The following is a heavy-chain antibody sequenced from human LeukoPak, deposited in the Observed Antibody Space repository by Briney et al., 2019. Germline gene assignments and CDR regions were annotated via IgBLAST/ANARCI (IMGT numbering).Heavy chain of an antibody. CDR1: GGSISSYY. J-gene: IGHJ6*02. CDR3: ARTMVYGMDV. CDR2: IYYSGGT. Sequence: SETLSLTHTVSGGSISSYYWSWIRQPPGKGLEWIGYIYYSGGTNYNPSLKSRVTISVDTSKNQFSLKLSSVTAADTAVYYCARTMVYGMDVWGQGTTVTVSS. D-gene: IGHD4/OR15-4a*01. V-gene: IGHV4-59*01.